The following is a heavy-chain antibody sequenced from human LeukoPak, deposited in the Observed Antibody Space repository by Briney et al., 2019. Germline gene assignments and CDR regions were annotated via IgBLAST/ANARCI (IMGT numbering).Heavy chain of an antibody. D-gene: IGHD3-3*01. CDR1: GYTFTVYY. J-gene: IGHJ4*02. CDR3: ARVNTIFGVVPLGY. V-gene: IGHV1-2*02. Sequence: GASVTVSFKACGYTFTVYYMHGVRQAPGQGLEWMGWINPNSGGTNYAQKFQGRVTMTRDTSISTAYMELSRLRSDDTAVYYCARVNTIFGVVPLGYWGQGTLVTVSS. CDR2: INPNSGGT.